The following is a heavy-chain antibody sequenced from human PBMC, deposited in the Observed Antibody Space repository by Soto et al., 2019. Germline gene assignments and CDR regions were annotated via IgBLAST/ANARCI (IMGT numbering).Heavy chain of an antibody. D-gene: IGHD3-10*01. J-gene: IGHJ4*02. Sequence: SETLSLTCIVSGGSIRSGDYYWTWIRQPPGKGLEWIGNIYYSGTTSYNPSLKSRVTISVDTSKNEFSLKLTSVTAADTAVYYCHRNLNNLVRGISRDYFDYWGQGTPVTVSS. CDR1: GGSIRSGDYY. V-gene: IGHV4-30-4*01. CDR2: IYYSGTT. CDR3: HRNLNNLVRGISRDYFDY.